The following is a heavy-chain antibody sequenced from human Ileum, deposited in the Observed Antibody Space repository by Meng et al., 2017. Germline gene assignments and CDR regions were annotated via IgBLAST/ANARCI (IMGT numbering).Heavy chain of an antibody. V-gene: IGHV4-34*01. CDR2: INHSGST. CDR1: GGSVSCYY. Sequence: EQLLPRAAGLLKSSDTLSLTCAVYGGSVSCYYWSWIRQPPGKGLEWIGEINHSGSTNYNPSLKSRVTISVDTSKNQFSLKLSSVTAADTAVYYCATNWYFDLWGRGTLVTVSS. CDR3: ATNWYFDL. J-gene: IGHJ2*01.